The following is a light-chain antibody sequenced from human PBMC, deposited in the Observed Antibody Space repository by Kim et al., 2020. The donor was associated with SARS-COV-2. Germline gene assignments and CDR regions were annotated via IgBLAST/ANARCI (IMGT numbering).Light chain of an antibody. CDR3: QVWDSSSDHPGWV. J-gene: IGLJ3*02. Sequence: GKTARITCGGNNIGRKSVHWYQQKPGQAPVLVIYYDSDRPSGIPERFSGSNSGNTATLTISRVEAGDEADYYCQVWDSSSDHPGWVFGGGTQLTVL. CDR1: NIGRKS. CDR2: YDS. V-gene: IGLV3-21*04.